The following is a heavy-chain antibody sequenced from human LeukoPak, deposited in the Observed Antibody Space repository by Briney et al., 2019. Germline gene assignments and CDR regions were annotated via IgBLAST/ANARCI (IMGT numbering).Heavy chain of an antibody. CDR1: GGTFSSYA. D-gene: IGHD3-10*01. CDR3: ARDLQESYYGSGSPPR. V-gene: IGHV1-69*04. Sequence: SVKVSCKASGGTFSSYAISWVRQAPGQGLEWMGRIIPILGIANYAQKFQGRVTITADKSTSTAYMELSSLRSEDTAVYYCARDLQESYYGSGSPPRWGQGTLVTVSS. J-gene: IGHJ4*02. CDR2: IIPILGIA.